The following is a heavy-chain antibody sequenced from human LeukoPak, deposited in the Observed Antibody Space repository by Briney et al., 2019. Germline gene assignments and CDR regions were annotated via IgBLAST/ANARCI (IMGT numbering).Heavy chain of an antibody. Sequence: SQTLSLTCTVSGGSISGGDYYWSWIRQPPGKGLEWIGCIYYSGSTYYNPSLKSRVTISVDRSMNQFSLKLTSVTAADTAKYYCARDVSPFCGGDRCPDFWGQGTLVTVSS. CDR2: IYYSGST. CDR1: GGSISGGDYY. CDR3: ARDVSPFCGGDRCPDF. V-gene: IGHV4-30-4*01. D-gene: IGHD2-21*02. J-gene: IGHJ4*02.